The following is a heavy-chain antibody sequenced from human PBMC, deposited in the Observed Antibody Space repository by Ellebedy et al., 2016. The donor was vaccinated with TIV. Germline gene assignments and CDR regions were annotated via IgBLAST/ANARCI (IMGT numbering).Heavy chain of an antibody. CDR3: ARGTHLPGLDI. Sequence: GESLKISXAASGFTFSSHWMSWFRQAPGKGLEWVANIKQDGSEKYYVDSVKGRFTISRDNAKNSLYLQMNSLRAEDTAVYYCARGTHLPGLDIWGQGTMVTVSS. CDR2: IKQDGSEK. CDR1: GFTFSSHW. J-gene: IGHJ3*02. V-gene: IGHV3-7*01.